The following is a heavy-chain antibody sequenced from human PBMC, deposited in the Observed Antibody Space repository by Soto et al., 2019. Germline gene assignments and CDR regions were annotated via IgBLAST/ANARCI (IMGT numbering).Heavy chain of an antibody. Sequence: ASVKVSCKASGYTFTSYGISWVRQAPGQGLEWMGWISAYNGNTNYAQKLQGRVTMTTDTSTSTAYMELRSLRSDDTAVYYCAREGLRFLEGSLPLHWGQGTLVTVSS. CDR1: GYTFTSYG. CDR3: AREGLRFLEGSLPLH. D-gene: IGHD3-3*01. V-gene: IGHV1-18*01. J-gene: IGHJ4*02. CDR2: ISAYNGNT.